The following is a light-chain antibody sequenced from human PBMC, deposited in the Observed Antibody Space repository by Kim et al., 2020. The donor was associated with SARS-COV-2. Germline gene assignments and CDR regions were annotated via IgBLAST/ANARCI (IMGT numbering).Light chain of an antibody. CDR3: SSHTTSSTYV. Sequence: GQSITTSRTGTSSDVGGYNSVSWYQQHPGKAPKLMIYDVSERASGVSNRFSGSQSGNTASLTISGLRAEDEADYYCSSHTTSSTYVFGSGTKVTVL. V-gene: IGLV2-14*03. CDR2: DVS. CDR1: SSDVGGYNS. J-gene: IGLJ1*01.